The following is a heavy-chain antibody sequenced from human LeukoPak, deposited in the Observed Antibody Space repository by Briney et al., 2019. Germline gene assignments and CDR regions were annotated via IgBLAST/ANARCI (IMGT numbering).Heavy chain of an antibody. J-gene: IGHJ4*02. Sequence: VASVKVSCKASGYTFTSYGISWVRQAPGQELEWMGWISAYNGNTNYAQKLQGRVTMTTDTSTSTAYMELRSLRSDDTAVYYCARDGCSSTSCFFDYWGQGTLVTVS. D-gene: IGHD2-2*01. CDR1: GYTFTSYG. CDR3: ARDGCSSTSCFFDY. V-gene: IGHV1-18*01. CDR2: ISAYNGNT.